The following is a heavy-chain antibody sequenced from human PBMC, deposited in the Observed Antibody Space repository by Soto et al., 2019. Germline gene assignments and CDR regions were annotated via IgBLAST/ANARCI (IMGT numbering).Heavy chain of an antibody. V-gene: IGHV3-33*01. Sequence: PGGSLRLSCAASGFTFSSYGMHWVRQAPGKGLEWVAVIWYDGSNKYYADSVKGRFTISRDNSKNTLYLQMNSLRAEDTAVYYCAREILITYYHSPMDVWGQGTTVTVSS. CDR1: GFTFSSYG. CDR2: IWYDGSNK. CDR3: AREILITYYHSPMDV. J-gene: IGHJ6*02. D-gene: IGHD3-10*01.